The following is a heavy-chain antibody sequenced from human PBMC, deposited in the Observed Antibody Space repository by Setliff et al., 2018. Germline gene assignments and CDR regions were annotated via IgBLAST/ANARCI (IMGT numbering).Heavy chain of an antibody. CDR1: GYTFTSYN. D-gene: IGHD3-10*01. Sequence: ASVKVSCRASGYTFTSYNINWVRQATGQGLEWMGWMNPNSGNTGYAQKFQGRVTMTRNTSIKTAYMELNSLRSEDTAVYYCARGTLWFGEPIDYWGQGTLVTVSS. V-gene: IGHV1-8*01. J-gene: IGHJ4*02. CDR2: MNPNSGNT. CDR3: ARGTLWFGEPIDY.